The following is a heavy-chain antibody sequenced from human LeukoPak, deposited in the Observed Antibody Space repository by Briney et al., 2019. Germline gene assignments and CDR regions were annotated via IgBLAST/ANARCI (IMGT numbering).Heavy chain of an antibody. V-gene: IGHV7-4-1*02. CDR3: ARRVYTIYYYLDV. CDR1: GYSFANYA. CDR2: INTYTGNP. D-gene: IGHD2-2*02. J-gene: IGHJ6*03. Sequence: ASVKVSCKASGYSFANYAMNWVRQAPGQGLEWMGWINTYTGNPTYAQGFTGRFVFSLDTSVSTAYLQISSLKAEDTAVYYCARRVYTIYYYLDVWGQGTTVTVSS.